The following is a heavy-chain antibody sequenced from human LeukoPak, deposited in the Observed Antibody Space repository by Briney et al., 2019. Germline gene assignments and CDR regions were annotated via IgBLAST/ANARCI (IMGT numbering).Heavy chain of an antibody. D-gene: IGHD6-13*01. Sequence: ASVKVSCKASGYTFTGYYMHWVRQAPGQGLEWMGWINPNSSGTNYAQKFQGRVTMTRDTSISTAYMELSRLRSDDTAVYYCAIIAAAGPYYFDYWGQGTLVTVSS. CDR1: GYTFTGYY. J-gene: IGHJ4*02. V-gene: IGHV1-2*02. CDR2: INPNSSGT. CDR3: AIIAAAGPYYFDY.